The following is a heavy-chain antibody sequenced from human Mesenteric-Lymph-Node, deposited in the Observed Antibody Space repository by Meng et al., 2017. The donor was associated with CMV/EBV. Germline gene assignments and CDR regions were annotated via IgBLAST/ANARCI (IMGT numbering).Heavy chain of an antibody. Sequence: SETLSLTCTVSGDSVSTGDYYWTWIRQPPGKGLEWIGYIYYSGNTNYNPSLKSRVTISVDTSKNQFSLKLSSVTAADTAVYYCASAASMVYAKYYAFWGQGTLVTVSS. J-gene: IGHJ4*02. CDR3: ASAASMVYAKYYAF. V-gene: IGHV4-61*08. CDR1: GDSVSTGDYY. CDR2: IYYSGNT. D-gene: IGHD2-8*01.